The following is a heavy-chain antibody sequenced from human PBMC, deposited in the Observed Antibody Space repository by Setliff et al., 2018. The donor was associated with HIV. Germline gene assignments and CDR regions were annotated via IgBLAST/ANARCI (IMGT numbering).Heavy chain of an antibody. V-gene: IGHV3-7*01. CDR3: ASGGWSTYYYYGMDV. CDR1: GFTFSSYE. J-gene: IGHJ6*02. Sequence: GSLRLSCAASGFTFSSYEMNWVRQAPGKGLEWVANIKGDGSTKDYVDSVRGRFTISRDNTKNSVYLQMNSLRAEDTAVYYCASGGWSTYYYYGMDVWGQGTTVTVSS. D-gene: IGHD6-19*01. CDR2: IKGDGSTK.